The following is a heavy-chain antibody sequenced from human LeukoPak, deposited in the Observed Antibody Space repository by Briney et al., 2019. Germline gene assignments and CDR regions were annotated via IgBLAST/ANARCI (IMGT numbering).Heavy chain of an antibody. D-gene: IGHD3-22*01. CDR3: ARGVDDSSGYYPYFDY. CDR2: INHSGST. J-gene: IGHJ4*02. Sequence: SETLSLTCAVYGGSFSGYYWSWIRQPPGKGLEWIGEINHSGSTNYSPSLKSRVTISVDTSKNQFSLKLSSVTAADTAVYYCARGVDDSSGYYPYFDYWGQGTLVTVSS. CDR1: GGSFSGYY. V-gene: IGHV4-34*01.